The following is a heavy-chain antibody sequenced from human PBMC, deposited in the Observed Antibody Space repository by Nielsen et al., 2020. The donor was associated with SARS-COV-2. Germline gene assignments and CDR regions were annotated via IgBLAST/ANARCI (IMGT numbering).Heavy chain of an antibody. CDR3: ARVGSSWYLRDY. CDR1: GYTLTELS. V-gene: IGHV1-24*01. J-gene: IGHJ4*02. D-gene: IGHD6-13*01. Sequence: ASVKVSCKVSGYTLTELSMHWVRQAPGKGLEWMGGFDPEDGETIYAQKFQGRVTMTEDTSTDTAYMELSSLRSEDTAVYYCARVGSSWYLRDYWGQGTLVTVSS. CDR2: FDPEDGET.